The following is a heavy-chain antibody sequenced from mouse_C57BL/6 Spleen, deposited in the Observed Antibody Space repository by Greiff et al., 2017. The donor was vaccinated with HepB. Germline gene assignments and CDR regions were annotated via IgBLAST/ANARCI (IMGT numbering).Heavy chain of an antibody. Sequence: EVQRVESGPVLVKPGASVKMSCKASGYTFTDYYMNWVKQSHGKSLEWIGVINPYNGGTSYNQKFKGKATLTVDKSASTAYMELNSLTSEDSAVYYCARKVETGYFDYWGQGTTLTVSS. D-gene: IGHD3-2*01. CDR3: ARKVETGYFDY. CDR2: INPYNGGT. J-gene: IGHJ2*01. V-gene: IGHV1-19*01. CDR1: GYTFTDYY.